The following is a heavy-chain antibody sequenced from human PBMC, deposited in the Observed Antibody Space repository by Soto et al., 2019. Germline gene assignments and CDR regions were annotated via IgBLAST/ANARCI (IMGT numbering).Heavy chain of an antibody. CDR3: ARDLFGGSWYYFDY. D-gene: IGHD6-13*01. CDR1: GYTFTGYY. CDR2: INPNSGGT. J-gene: IGHJ4*02. V-gene: IGHV1-2*04. Sequence: GASVKVSCKASGYTFTGYYMHWVRQAPGQGLEWMGWINPNSGGTNYAQKFQGWVTMTRDTSISTAYMELSRLRSDDTAVYYCARDLFGGSWYYFDYWGQGTLVTVSS.